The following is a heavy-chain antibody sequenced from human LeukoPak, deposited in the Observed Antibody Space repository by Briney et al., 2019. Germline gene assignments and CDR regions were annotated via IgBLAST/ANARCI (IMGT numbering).Heavy chain of an antibody. CDR1: GFTFSSYA. J-gene: IGHJ4*02. CDR2: ISGSGGST. D-gene: IGHD4-17*01. V-gene: IGHV3-23*01. Sequence: GGSLRLSCAASGFTFSSYAMSWVRQAPGRGLEWVSAISGSGGSTYYADSVKGRFTISRDNSKNTLYLQMNSLRAEDTAVYYCAKRGTYGDYVGYYFDYWGQGTLVTVSS. CDR3: AKRGTYGDYVGYYFDY.